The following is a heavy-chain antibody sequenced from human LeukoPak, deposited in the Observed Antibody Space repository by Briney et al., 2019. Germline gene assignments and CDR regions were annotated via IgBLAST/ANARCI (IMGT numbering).Heavy chain of an antibody. V-gene: IGHV4-34*01. CDR1: GFDFITYA. Sequence: NSGGSLRLSCAASGFDFITYAMSWIRQPPGKGLEWIGEINHSGSTNYNPSLKSRVTISVDTSKNQFSLKLSSVTAAGTAVYYCARAGRWLQLGCDYWGQGTLVTVSS. D-gene: IGHD5-12*01. CDR3: ARAGRWLQLGCDY. J-gene: IGHJ4*02. CDR2: INHSGST.